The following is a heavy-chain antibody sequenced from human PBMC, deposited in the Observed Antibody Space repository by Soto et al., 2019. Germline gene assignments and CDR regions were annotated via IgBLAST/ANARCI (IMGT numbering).Heavy chain of an antibody. CDR2: IGGSGGST. D-gene: IGHD1-1*01. CDR1: GFTFSSYA. CDR3: AKEPDNWNRASFDL. V-gene: IGHV3-23*01. Sequence: EVQLLESGGGLVQPGGSLRLSCAASGFTFSSYAMSWVRQAPGKGLEWVSGIGGSGGSTYYADSVKGRFTISRDISKNTLYLQMNSLRAEDTAVYYCAKEPDNWNRASFDLWGRGTLVTVSS. J-gene: IGHJ2*01.